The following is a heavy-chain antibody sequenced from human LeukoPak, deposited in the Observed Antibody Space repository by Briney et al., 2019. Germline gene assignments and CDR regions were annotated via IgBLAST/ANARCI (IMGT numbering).Heavy chain of an antibody. D-gene: IGHD5-24*01. CDR2: IYSSGST. CDR3: ARDGYSSGYLDY. J-gene: IGHJ4*02. Sequence: PSETLSLTCSVSGGSISSYYRNWIRQPPGKGLEWIGYIYSSGSTNYSPPLKSRVTISVDTSKNQFSLKVRSVTAADTAVYYCARDGYSSGYLDYWGQGTLVTVSS. CDR1: GGSISSYY. V-gene: IGHV4-4*08.